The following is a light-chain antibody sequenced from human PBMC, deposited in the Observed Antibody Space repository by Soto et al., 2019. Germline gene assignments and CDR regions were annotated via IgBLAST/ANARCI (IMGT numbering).Light chain of an antibody. J-gene: IGLJ1*01. CDR2: EVS. Sequence: QSVLTQPPSASGSFGQSVTISCTGTSSDVGGYNSVSWYQQHPGKAPKLMIYEVSERPSGVPDRFSGSKSGNTASLTVSGLQTDDEADYYCSSYSGTNYHYVFGTG. CDR1: SSDVGGYNS. V-gene: IGLV2-8*01. CDR3: SSYSGTNYHYV.